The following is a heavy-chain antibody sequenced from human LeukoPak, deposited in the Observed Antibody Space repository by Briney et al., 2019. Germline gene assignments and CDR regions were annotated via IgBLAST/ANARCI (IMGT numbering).Heavy chain of an antibody. V-gene: IGHV4-34*01. CDR1: GGSFSGYY. CDR2: INHSGST. J-gene: IGHJ5*02. Sequence: SETLSLTCAVYGGSFSGYYWSWIRQPPGKGLEWIGEINHSGSTNYNPSLKSRVTISVDTSKNQFSLKLSSVTAADTAVYYCARGFAFWSGYYKDNWFDPWGQGTLVTVSS. CDR3: ARGFAFWSGYYKDNWFDP. D-gene: IGHD3-3*01.